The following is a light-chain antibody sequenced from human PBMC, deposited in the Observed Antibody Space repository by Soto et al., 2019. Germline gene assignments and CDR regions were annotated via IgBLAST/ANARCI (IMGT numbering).Light chain of an antibody. J-gene: IGKJ1*01. V-gene: IGKV4-1*01. CDR1: QSLLYTSNNKNY. CDR2: WAS. Sequence: DFVVTQSPKSPAVTLGGRATINCNSSQSLLYTSNNKNYLAWYPQRPGQPPKLIIYWASTRESGVPDRFTGSGSGTDFTLTISNLQAEDAAVYYCQQYYTTPRTFGQGTKVDIK. CDR3: QQYYTTPRT.